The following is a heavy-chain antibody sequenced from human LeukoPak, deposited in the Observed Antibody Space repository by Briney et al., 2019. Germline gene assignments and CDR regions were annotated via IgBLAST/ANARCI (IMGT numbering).Heavy chain of an antibody. Sequence: GGSLRLSCAPSGFTFSSYAMTWVRQAPGKGLEWISGISGSGTGTYYADSVKGRFTISRDDSKNTLYLQMNSLRAEDTAVYYCARDLGQYYDTSDNWFDPWGQGTLVTVSS. D-gene: IGHD3-22*01. J-gene: IGHJ5*02. CDR1: GFTFSSYA. CDR3: ARDLGQYYDTSDNWFDP. CDR2: ISGSGTGT. V-gene: IGHV3-23*01.